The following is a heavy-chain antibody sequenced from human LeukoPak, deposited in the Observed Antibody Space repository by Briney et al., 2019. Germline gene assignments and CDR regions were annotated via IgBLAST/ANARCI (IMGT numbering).Heavy chain of an antibody. CDR3: ARGGKDYYDSSGYYRYFSFDY. CDR2: ISSSSSYI. J-gene: IGHJ4*02. D-gene: IGHD3-22*01. V-gene: IGHV3-21*04. CDR1: GFTFSSYS. Sequence: GGSLRLSCAASGFTFSSYSMNWVRQAPGKGLEWVSSISSSSSYIYYADSVKGRFTISRDNSKNTLYLQMNSLRAEDTAVYYCARGGKDYYDSSGYYRYFSFDYWGQGTLVTVSS.